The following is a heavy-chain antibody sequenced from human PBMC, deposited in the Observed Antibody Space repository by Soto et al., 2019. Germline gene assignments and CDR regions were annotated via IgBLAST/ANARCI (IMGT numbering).Heavy chain of an antibody. CDR3: ARTIWFGESRIDY. CDR2: MHYSGST. D-gene: IGHD3-10*01. J-gene: IGHJ4*02. CDR1: GGSISSNDYY. V-gene: IGHV4-30-4*01. Sequence: PSETLSLTCTVSGGSISSNDYYWNWIRQSPGKGLEWIGYMHYSGSTYYNPSLKSRVTMSVDTSKNQFSLKLSSVTAADTAVYYCARTIWFGESRIDYWGQGILVTVSS.